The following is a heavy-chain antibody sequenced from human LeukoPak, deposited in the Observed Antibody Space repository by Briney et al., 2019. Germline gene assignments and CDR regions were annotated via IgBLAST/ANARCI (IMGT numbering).Heavy chain of an antibody. Sequence: GGSLRLSRVASVLTVSSNYMNWVRQAPGKGLEWVSVIYSGGSTYYAGSVKGRFTISRDNSKNTLDLQMNSLRAEDTAVYYCARGRQYSSGWYYFDYWGQGTLVTVSS. V-gene: IGHV3-66*01. CDR3: ARGRQYSSGWYYFDY. CDR2: IYSGGST. CDR1: VLTVSSNY. D-gene: IGHD6-19*01. J-gene: IGHJ4*02.